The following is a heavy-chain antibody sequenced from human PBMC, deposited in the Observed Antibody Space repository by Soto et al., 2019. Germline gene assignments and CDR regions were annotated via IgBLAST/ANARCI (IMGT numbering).Heavy chain of an antibody. Sequence: QVQLVQSGAEEKKPGASVKVSCKASGYTFTSYAMHWVRQAPGQRLEWMGWINAGNGNTKYSQKFQGRVTITRDTSASTAYLELSSLRSEATAVYSCARACVVLTAPAYWGQGTLVTVSS. CDR2: INAGNGNT. CDR1: GYTFTSYA. V-gene: IGHV1-3*05. D-gene: IGHD2-21*02. J-gene: IGHJ4*02. CDR3: ARACVVLTAPAY.